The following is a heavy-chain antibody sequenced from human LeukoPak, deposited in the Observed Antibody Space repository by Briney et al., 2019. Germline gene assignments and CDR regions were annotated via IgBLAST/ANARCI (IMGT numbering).Heavy chain of an antibody. CDR3: ARDPAYGGYEGSFDY. Sequence: PSETLSLTCTVSDDSISTYYWSWIRQPPGKGLEWIGYLYYTGYTKYNPSLKSRVTISLGTSKHQFSLKLTSVTAADTAVYYCARDPAYGGYEGSFDYWGQGVLVTVSS. D-gene: IGHD5-12*01. V-gene: IGHV4-59*01. CDR1: DDSISTYY. CDR2: LYYTGYT. J-gene: IGHJ4*02.